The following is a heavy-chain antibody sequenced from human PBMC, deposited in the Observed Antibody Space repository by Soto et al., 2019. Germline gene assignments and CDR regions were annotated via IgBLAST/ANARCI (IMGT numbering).Heavy chain of an antibody. CDR3: AREARSWIQLGLAGGRYYFDY. Sequence: GASVKVSCKASGGIFSSYAISWVRQAGGQGLEWMGGIIPIFGTANYAQKFQGRVTITADESTSTAYMELSSLRSEDTAVYYCAREARSWIQLGLAGGRYYFDYWGQGTLVTVSS. V-gene: IGHV1-69*13. CDR1: GGIFSSYA. D-gene: IGHD5-18*01. J-gene: IGHJ4*02. CDR2: IIPIFGTA.